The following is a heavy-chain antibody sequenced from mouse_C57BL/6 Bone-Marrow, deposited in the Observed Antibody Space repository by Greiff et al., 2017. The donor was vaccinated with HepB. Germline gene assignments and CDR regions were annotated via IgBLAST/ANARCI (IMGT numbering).Heavy chain of an antibody. D-gene: IGHD1-1*01. V-gene: IGHV7-4*01. CDR1: GFVFIDYS. Sequence: EVQLVESGGGLVQPGSSLRLSCAASGFVFIDYSMSWVRQPPGKAPEWLALIRKKVNGYTTEYTASVKGRFTISRDNSQNILYLQMNTLRAEDSATYYCVKALSSGSSYTWFAYWGQGTLVTVSA. CDR3: VKALSSGSSYTWFAY. CDR2: IRKKVNGYTT. J-gene: IGHJ3*01.